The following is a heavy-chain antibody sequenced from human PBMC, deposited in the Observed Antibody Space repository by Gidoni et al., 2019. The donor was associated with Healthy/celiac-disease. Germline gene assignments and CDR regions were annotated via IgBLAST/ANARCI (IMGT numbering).Heavy chain of an antibody. CDR3: ARDEQWLGGAMYY. CDR1: GFPFSSYG. CDR2: ISYDGSNK. D-gene: IGHD6-19*01. V-gene: IGHV3-30*03. J-gene: IGHJ4*02. Sequence: QVQLVASGGGVVHPGRSLRLPCAASGFPFSSYGMHWVRQAPGKGLEWVAVISYDGSNKYYADSVKGRFTISRDNSKNTLYLQMNSLRAEDTAVYYCARDEQWLGGAMYYWGQGTLVTVSS.